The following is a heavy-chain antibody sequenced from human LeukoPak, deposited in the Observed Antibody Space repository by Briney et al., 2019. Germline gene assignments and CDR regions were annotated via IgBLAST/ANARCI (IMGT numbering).Heavy chain of an antibody. D-gene: IGHD5-18*01. J-gene: IGHJ4*02. Sequence: GGSLRLSCAASGFTFSSYAMHWVRQAPGKGLEWVAVISYDGSNKYYADSVKGRFTISRDNSKNTLYLQMNSLRAEDTAVYYCARPHADTALPNYWGQGTLVTVSS. CDR1: GFTFSSYA. CDR3: ARPHADTALPNY. V-gene: IGHV3-30-3*01. CDR2: ISYDGSNK.